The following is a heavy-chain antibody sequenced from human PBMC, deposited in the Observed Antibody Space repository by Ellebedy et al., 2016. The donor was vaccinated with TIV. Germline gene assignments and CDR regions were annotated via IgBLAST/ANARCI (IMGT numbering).Heavy chain of an antibody. CDR1: GGSFSGYY. Sequence: SETLSLTCAVYGGSFSGYYWSWIRQPPGKGLEWIGEINHSGSTNYNPSLKSRGTVSVDTSKNQFSLKLSSVTAADTAVYYCARISSLDTGMVGPDYGTDVWGQGTTVTVSS. D-gene: IGHD5-18*01. J-gene: IGHJ6*02. V-gene: IGHV4-34*01. CDR2: INHSGST. CDR3: ARISSLDTGMVGPDYGTDV.